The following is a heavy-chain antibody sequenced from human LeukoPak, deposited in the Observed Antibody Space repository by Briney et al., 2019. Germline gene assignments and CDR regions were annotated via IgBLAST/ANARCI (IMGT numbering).Heavy chain of an antibody. CDR2: ISESGGTT. D-gene: IGHD6-19*01. CDR3: AKDARRTSGWYFFDH. Sequence: GGSRRLSCAASGFTFSSLAMGWVRQAPGQGLEWVSVISESGGTTYYADSVKGRFTISRDNSRNTLFLQMNSVRVEDTAVYFCAKDARRTSGWYFFDHWGQGTLVSVSS. V-gene: IGHV3-23*01. J-gene: IGHJ4*02. CDR1: GFTFSSLA.